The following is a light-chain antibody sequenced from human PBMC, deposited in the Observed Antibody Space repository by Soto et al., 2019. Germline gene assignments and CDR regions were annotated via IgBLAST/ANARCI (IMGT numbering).Light chain of an antibody. CDR3: QQSYSTLRWT. CDR1: QSISSY. CDR2: AAS. Sequence: DIQMTQSPSSLSASVGDRVTITCRASQSISSYLNWYQQKPGKAPKLLIYAASSLQSGVPSRFRGSGSGTDFTLTSSSLQPEDFATYYCQQSYSTLRWTFGQGTKLEIK. V-gene: IGKV1-39*01. J-gene: IGKJ2*02.